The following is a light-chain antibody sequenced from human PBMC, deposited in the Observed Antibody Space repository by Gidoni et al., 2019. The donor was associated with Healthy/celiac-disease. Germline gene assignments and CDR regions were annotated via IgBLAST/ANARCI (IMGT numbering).Light chain of an antibody. CDR2: GAS. CDR1: QSVSSSY. CDR3: QQYGSSPRFT. J-gene: IGKJ3*01. V-gene: IGKV3-20*01. Sequence: EIVLTQSPGTLSLSPGERATLSCRASQSVSSSYLVGYQQKPGQAPRLLIYGASSRATGIPDRFSGSGSGTDFTLTISRLEPEDFAVYYCQQYGSSPRFTFGPGTKVDIK.